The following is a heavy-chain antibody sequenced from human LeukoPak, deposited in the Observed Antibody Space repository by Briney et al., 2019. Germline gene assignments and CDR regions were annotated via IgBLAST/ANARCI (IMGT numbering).Heavy chain of an antibody. D-gene: IGHD6-19*01. Sequence: RMSGPALVKPTQTLTLTCTFSGFSLSTSGMCVSWIRQPPGKALEWLARIDWDDDKYYSTPLKTRLTISKDTSKNQVVLTVTNMDPVDTATYYCARPTGSGWRFFDYWGQGTLVTVSS. J-gene: IGHJ4*02. CDR3: ARPTGSGWRFFDY. CDR2: IDWDDDK. CDR1: GFSLSTSGMC. V-gene: IGHV2-70*11.